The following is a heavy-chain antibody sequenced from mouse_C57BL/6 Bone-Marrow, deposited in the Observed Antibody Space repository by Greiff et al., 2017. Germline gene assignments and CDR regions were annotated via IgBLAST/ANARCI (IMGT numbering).Heavy chain of an antibody. V-gene: IGHV1-81*01. D-gene: IGHD2-3*01. Sequence: VQLQQSGAELARPGASVKLSCKASGYTFTSYGISWVKQRTGQGLEWIGEIYPRSGNTYYNEKFKGKATLTVDKSSSTAYMELRSLTSEDSAVYFCASYDGYFYYFDYWGQGTTLTVSS. CDR2: IYPRSGNT. J-gene: IGHJ2*01. CDR3: ASYDGYFYYFDY. CDR1: GYTFTSYG.